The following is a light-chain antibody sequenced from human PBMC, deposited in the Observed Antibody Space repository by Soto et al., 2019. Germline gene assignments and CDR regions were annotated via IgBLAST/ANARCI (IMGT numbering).Light chain of an antibody. CDR1: LSISNS. J-gene: IGKJ1*01. Sequence: IVLTQSPSTLSLSQGERATLSCMASLSISNSLGWYQLQLGQPPRLLYGDACSGATGVPARFSGSGAGTDFPLTSSIVAHEDFVVYCCQHRSYWPWTFGQGTKVDIK. V-gene: IGKV3-11*01. CDR3: QHRSYWPWT. CDR2: DAC.